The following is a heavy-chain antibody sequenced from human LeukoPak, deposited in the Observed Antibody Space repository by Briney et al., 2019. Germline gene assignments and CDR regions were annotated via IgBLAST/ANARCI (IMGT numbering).Heavy chain of an antibody. Sequence: SETLSLTCTVSGGSISSSSYYWGWIRQPPGKGLEWIGSIYYSGSTYYNPSLKSRVTISVDTSKNQFSLQLNSVTPEDTAVYYCAREANFIAVAGNFDYWGQGTLVTVSS. CDR1: GGSISSSSYY. V-gene: IGHV4-39*02. CDR3: AREANFIAVAGNFDY. CDR2: IYYSGST. J-gene: IGHJ4*02. D-gene: IGHD6-19*01.